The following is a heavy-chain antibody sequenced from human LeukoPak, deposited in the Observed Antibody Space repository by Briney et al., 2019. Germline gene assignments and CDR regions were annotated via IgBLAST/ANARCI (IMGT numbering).Heavy chain of an antibody. CDR2: ISAYNGNT. CDR1: GYTFSNYG. CDR3: ARDRYYFDSSDYYFFDY. V-gene: IGHV1-18*01. D-gene: IGHD3-22*01. J-gene: IGHJ4*02. Sequence: ASVKVSCKASGYTFSNYGISWVRQAPGQGLEWMGWISAYNGNTYYAKKFQGRVTMTTDTPTNAAYMELRSLRSDDAAVYYCARDRYYFDSSDYYFFDYWGQGALVTVSS.